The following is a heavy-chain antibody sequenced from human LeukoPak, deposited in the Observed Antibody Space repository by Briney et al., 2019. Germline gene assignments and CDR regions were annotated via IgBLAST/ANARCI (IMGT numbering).Heavy chain of an antibody. CDR3: AKDYSSSF. V-gene: IGHV3-23*01. CDR1: SFTFKTFG. CDR2: ISGSGDTT. J-gene: IGHJ4*02. D-gene: IGHD6-19*01. Sequence: GGSLRLSCIVSSFTFKTFGMSWVRQAPGKGLEWVAGISGSGDTTYYAESVKGRFTISRDNSKNMLYLQMRSLRAEDTAIYYCAKDYSSSFWGQGTLVTVSS.